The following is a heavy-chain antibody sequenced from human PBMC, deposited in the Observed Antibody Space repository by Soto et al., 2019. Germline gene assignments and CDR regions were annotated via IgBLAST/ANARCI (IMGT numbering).Heavy chain of an antibody. Sequence: GGSLRLSCAASGFPFKNYGIHWVRPAPGKGLEWVAVIWNDGSQKHYVDSVKGRFTISRDNSKSMLYLQMDSLRAEDTAVYYCARGLYSSSSNKYYYYGMDVWGQGTTVTVSS. D-gene: IGHD6-13*01. CDR2: IWNDGSQK. CDR3: ARGLYSSSSNKYYYYGMDV. CDR1: GFPFKNYG. J-gene: IGHJ6*02. V-gene: IGHV3-33*01.